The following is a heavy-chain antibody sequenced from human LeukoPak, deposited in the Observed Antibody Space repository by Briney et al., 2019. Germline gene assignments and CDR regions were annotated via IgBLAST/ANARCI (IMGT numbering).Heavy chain of an antibody. Sequence: PSETLSLTCTVSGGSISTYYWSWIRQPPGKGLEWIGYIFYSGSTYYNPSLKSRVTISVDTSKNQFSLKLSSVTAADTAVYYCARALVVVVAATPPYYFDYWGQGTLVTVSS. CDR2: IFYSGST. CDR1: GGSISTYY. D-gene: IGHD2-15*01. V-gene: IGHV4-59*08. J-gene: IGHJ4*02. CDR3: ARALVVVVAATPPYYFDY.